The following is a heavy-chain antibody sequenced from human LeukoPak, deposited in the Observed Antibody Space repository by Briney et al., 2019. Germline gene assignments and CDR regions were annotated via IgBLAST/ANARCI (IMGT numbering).Heavy chain of an antibody. CDR2: IYYSGST. J-gene: IGHJ6*02. D-gene: IGHD6-13*01. V-gene: IGHV4-59*01. Sequence: SETLSLTCTVPGGSISSYYWSWIRQPPGKGLEWIGYIYYSGSTNYNPSLKSRVTISVDTSKNQCSLKLSSVTAADTAVYYCARDRDRAAATHYGMDVWGQGTTVTVSS. CDR3: ARDRDRAAATHYGMDV. CDR1: GGSISSYY.